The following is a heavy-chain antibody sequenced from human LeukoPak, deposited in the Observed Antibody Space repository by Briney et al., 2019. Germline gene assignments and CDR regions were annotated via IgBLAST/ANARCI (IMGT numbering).Heavy chain of an antibody. CDR1: GYTFTSYA. V-gene: IGHV1-3*01. D-gene: IGHD3-10*01. J-gene: IGHJ3*02. CDR2: ISAGNGNT. Sequence: ASVKVSCKASGYTFTSYAIHWVRQAPGQRLEWTGWISAGNGNTKYSQNFQGRVTFISNTSATTAFMELSSLRSEDTAVYYCARDVRLLWFGESKDDAFDIWGQGTMVTVSS. CDR3: ARDVRLLWFGESKDDAFDI.